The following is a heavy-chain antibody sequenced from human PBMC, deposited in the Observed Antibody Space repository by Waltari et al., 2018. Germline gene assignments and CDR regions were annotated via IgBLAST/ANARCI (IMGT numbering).Heavy chain of an antibody. CDR1: GFTVSSNY. Sequence: EVQLVESGGGLIQPGGSLRLSCAASGFTVSSNYMSWVRQAPGKGVEWVSVIYSGGSTYYADAVKGRFTISRDNSKNTLYLQMNRLRAEDTAVYYCAREFRGTAAAGYFDYWGQGTLVTVSS. CDR3: AREFRGTAAAGYFDY. J-gene: IGHJ4*02. V-gene: IGHV3-53*01. D-gene: IGHD6-13*01. CDR2: IYSGGST.